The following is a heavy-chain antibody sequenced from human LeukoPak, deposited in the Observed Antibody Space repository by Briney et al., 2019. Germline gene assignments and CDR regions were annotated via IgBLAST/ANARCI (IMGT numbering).Heavy chain of an antibody. D-gene: IGHD1-26*01. J-gene: IGHJ3*02. CDR3: ARPVWELRAFDI. CDR2: IYYSGST. Sequence: WVRQAPGKGLEWIGSIYYSGSTYYNPSLKSRVTISVDTSKNQFSLKLSSVTAADTAVYYCARPVWELRAFDIWGQGTMVTVSS. V-gene: IGHV4-39*01.